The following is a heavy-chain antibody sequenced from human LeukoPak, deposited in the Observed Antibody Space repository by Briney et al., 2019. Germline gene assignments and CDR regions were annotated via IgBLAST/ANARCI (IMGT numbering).Heavy chain of an antibody. CDR1: GLTVSSSY. V-gene: IGHV3-53*01. Sequence: GGSLRLSCAASGLTVSSSYMSWVRQAPGKGLEWVSIIYNDGSTCYADSMKGRFTISRDNSKNTLHLQVNSLRAEDTAMYYCARNILFAFDIWGQGTMVTVSS. J-gene: IGHJ3*02. CDR3: ARNILFAFDI. CDR2: IYNDGST. D-gene: IGHD2/OR15-2a*01.